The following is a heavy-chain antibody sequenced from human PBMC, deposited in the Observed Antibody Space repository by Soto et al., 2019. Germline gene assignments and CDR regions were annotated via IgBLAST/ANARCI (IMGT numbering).Heavy chain of an antibody. Sequence: VQLQQWGAGLLKPSETLSLTCAVYGGSFSGYHWSWFRQHPGKGLEWIGEINPSGSINYNPSLRSRVTISVDTSKNQFYLNLSSVTAADTAVYYCATFVGATTVTRGSPRDYWGQGTLVTVSS. J-gene: IGHJ4*02. V-gene: IGHV4-34*01. D-gene: IGHD4-4*01. CDR3: ATFVGATTVTRGSPRDY. CDR2: INPSGSI. CDR1: GGSFSGYH.